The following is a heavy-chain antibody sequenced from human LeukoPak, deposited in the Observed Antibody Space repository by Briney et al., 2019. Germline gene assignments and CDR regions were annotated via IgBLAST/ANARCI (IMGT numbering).Heavy chain of an antibody. Sequence: GGSLRLSCATSGFTFNIYSMNWVRQAPGKGLEWVSYISSSSSTIYYADSVKGRFTISRDNAKNSLYLQMNSLRAEDTAVYYCARAAGDYGDFFDYWGQGTLVTVSS. D-gene: IGHD4-17*01. V-gene: IGHV3-48*04. CDR1: GFTFNIYS. CDR3: ARAAGDYGDFFDY. J-gene: IGHJ4*02. CDR2: ISSSSSTI.